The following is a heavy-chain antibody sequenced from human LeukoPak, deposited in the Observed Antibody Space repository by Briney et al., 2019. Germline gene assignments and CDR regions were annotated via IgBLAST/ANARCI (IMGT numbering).Heavy chain of an antibody. CDR1: GGSFSGYS. CDR2: FNHSGST. D-gene: IGHD4-17*01. V-gene: IGHV4-34*01. Sequence: PSETLSLTCAVYGGSFSGYSWSWIRQPPGKGLEWIGEFNHSGSTYYNPSLKSRVTISVDMSKNQFSLKLTSVTAADTAVYYCARAHYRDYGGSDYWGQGTLVTVSS. J-gene: IGHJ4*02. CDR3: ARAHYRDYGGSDY.